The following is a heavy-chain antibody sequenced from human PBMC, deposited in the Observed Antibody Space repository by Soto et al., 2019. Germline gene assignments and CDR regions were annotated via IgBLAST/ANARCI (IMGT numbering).Heavy chain of an antibody. CDR3: ASTAAAAKGGNRY. Sequence: GASVKVSWKASGGTFSSYTISWVRQAPGQGLEWMGRIIPILGIANYAQKFQGRVTITADKSTSTAYMELSSLRSEDTAVYYCASTAAAAKGGNRYWGQGTLVTVSS. CDR1: GGTFSSYT. J-gene: IGHJ4*02. CDR2: IIPILGIA. V-gene: IGHV1-69*02. D-gene: IGHD6-13*01.